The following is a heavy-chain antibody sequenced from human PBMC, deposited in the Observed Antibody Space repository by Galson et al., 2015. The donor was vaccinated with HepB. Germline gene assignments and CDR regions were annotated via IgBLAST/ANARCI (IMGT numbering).Heavy chain of an antibody. Sequence: SLRLSCAVSGFSISTYWMTWVRQAPGKGLECVAHIKPDGSENYYVDSVEGRFTISRDNARNSLYLQMNSLRAEDTAVYFCTRRAGVLWGQGTLVTVSS. CDR2: IKPDGSEN. CDR1: GFSISTYW. J-gene: IGHJ4*02. V-gene: IGHV3-7*01. D-gene: IGHD3-10*01. CDR3: TRRAGVL.